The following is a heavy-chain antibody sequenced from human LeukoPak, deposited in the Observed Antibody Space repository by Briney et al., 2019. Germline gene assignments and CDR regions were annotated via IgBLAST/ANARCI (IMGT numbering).Heavy chain of an antibody. CDR2: ISSSSSTI. J-gene: IGHJ4*02. CDR1: GFTFSSYS. V-gene: IGHV3-48*04. CDR3: ARESYDSSGYYGD. D-gene: IGHD3-22*01. Sequence: GGSLRLSCAASGFTFSSYSMNWVRQAPGKGLEWVSYISSSSSTIYYADSVKGRFTISRDNAKNSLYLQMNSLRAEDTAVCYCARESYDSSGYYGDWGQGTLVTVSS.